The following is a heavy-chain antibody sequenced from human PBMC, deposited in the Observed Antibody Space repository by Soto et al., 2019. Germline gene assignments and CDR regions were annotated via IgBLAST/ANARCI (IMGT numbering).Heavy chain of an antibody. V-gene: IGHV4-34*01. Sequence: QVQLQQWGAGLLKPSETLSLTCTVYGGSFSGYYWSWIRQPPGKGLEWIGETNYSGSTNYNPSLKSGVTISADTTKNLISPKLNSVTAADTAVYYGARGGYGGNSGLGHLDYWGQGTLVTVSS. J-gene: IGHJ4*02. CDR3: ARGGYGGNSGLGHLDY. D-gene: IGHD2-21*02. CDR2: TNYSGST. CDR1: GGSFSGYY.